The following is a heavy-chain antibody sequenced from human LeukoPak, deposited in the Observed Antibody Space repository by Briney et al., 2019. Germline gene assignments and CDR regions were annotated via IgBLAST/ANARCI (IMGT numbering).Heavy chain of an antibody. CDR1: GYTFTSYY. CDR2: INPSGGST. D-gene: IGHD3-10*01. V-gene: IGHV1-46*01. J-gene: IGHJ4*02. CDR3: VRGGGLNSGFEY. Sequence: GASVKVSCKASGYTFTSYYMHWVRQAPGQGLEWMGIINPSGGSTSYAQKFQGRVTLTTDTSTSTAYMELRSLRSDDTAVYYCVRGGGLNSGFEYWGQGTLVIVSS.